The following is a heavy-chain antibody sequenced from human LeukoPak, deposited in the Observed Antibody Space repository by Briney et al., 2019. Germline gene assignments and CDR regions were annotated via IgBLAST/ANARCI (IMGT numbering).Heavy chain of an antibody. V-gene: IGHV4-4*02. CDR3: ARDVASHYYDSSGYLNWFDP. J-gene: IGHJ5*02. CDR1: GGSISSSNW. D-gene: IGHD3-22*01. Sequence: SETLSLTCAVSGGSISSSNWWSWVRQPPGKGLEWIGEIYHSGSTNYNPSLKSRVTISVDKSKNQLSLKLSSVTAADTAVYYCARDVASHYYDSSGYLNWFDPWGQGTLVTVSS. CDR2: IYHSGST.